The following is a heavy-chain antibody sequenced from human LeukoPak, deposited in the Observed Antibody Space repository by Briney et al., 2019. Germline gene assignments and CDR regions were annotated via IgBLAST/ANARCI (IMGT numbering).Heavy chain of an antibody. CDR2: ISAYNGNT. V-gene: IGHV1-18*01. CDR3: AREEWYSSSWYPATQHYYYMDV. CDR1: GYTFTSYG. Sequence: GASVKVSCKASGYTFTSYGISWVRQAPGQGLEWMGWISAYNGNTNYAQKLQGRVTMTTDTSTSTAYMELRSLRSDDTAVYYCAREEWYSSSWYPATQHYYYMDVWGKGTTVTVSS. D-gene: IGHD6-13*01. J-gene: IGHJ6*03.